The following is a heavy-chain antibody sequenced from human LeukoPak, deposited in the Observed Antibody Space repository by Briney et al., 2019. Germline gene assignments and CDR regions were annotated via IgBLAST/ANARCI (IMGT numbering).Heavy chain of an antibody. V-gene: IGHV1-18*01. D-gene: IGHD3-3*01. J-gene: IGHJ4*02. CDR3: ATARPNDFWSGLDY. CDR1: GYTFTSYG. CDR2: ISAYNGNT. Sequence: GASVKVSCKASGYTFTSYGISWVRQAPGQGLEWMGWISAYNGNTNYAQKFQGRVTMTEDTSTDTAYMELSSLRSEDTAVHYCATARPNDFWSGLDYWGQGTLVTVSS.